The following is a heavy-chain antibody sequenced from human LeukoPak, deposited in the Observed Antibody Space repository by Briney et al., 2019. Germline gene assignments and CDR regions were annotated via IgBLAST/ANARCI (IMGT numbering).Heavy chain of an antibody. CDR3: ARGGYSDSSAADMT. CDR1: GFTFTNYE. CDR2: ISGSGSTI. Sequence: GGSLRLSCAASGFTFTNYEMNWVRQAPGKGLEWISYISGSGSTIYYADSVKGRFTISRDNAKNSLYLQMNSLRAEDTAVYYCARGGYSDSSAADMTWGQGNLVTVSS. D-gene: IGHD3-22*01. J-gene: IGHJ5*02. V-gene: IGHV3-48*03.